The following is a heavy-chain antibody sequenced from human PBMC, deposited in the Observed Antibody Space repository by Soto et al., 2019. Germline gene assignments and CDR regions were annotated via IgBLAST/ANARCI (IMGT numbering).Heavy chain of an antibody. CDR1: GYSFITSYH. CDR3: ARDTGYDHDAFDI. Sequence: QVQLVQSGAEVKKPGASVKVSCKASGYSFITSYHMHWVRQAPGQGLAWMGIINPTGSMTRYSQKFPGRLTMTRDTSTATDYMELSNLTSEDTAVYFCARDTGYDHDAFDIWGQGTRVTVSS. CDR2: INPTGSMT. V-gene: IGHV1-46*01. D-gene: IGHD5-12*01. J-gene: IGHJ3*02.